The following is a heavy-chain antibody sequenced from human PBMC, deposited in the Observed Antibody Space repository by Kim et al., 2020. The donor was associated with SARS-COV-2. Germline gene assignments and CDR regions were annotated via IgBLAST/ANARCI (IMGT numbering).Heavy chain of an antibody. V-gene: IGHV3-23*01. Sequence: GGSLRLSCAASGFTFSSYAMSWVRQAPGKGLEWVSAISGSGGSTYYADSVKGRFTISRDNSKNTLYLQMNSLRAEDTAVYYCAKDLRLGYCSSTSCYSYYYYGMDVWGQGTTVTVSS. CDR2: ISGSGGST. J-gene: IGHJ6*02. D-gene: IGHD2-2*01. CDR1: GFTFSSYA. CDR3: AKDLRLGYCSSTSCYSYYYYGMDV.